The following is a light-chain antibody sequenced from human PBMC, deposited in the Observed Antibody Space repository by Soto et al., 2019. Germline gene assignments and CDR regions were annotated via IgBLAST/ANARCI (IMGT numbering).Light chain of an antibody. CDR3: QQYNNWPIT. J-gene: IGKJ5*01. Sequence: EIVMTQSAATLSVSPGERATLSCRASQSVSSNFAWYQQKPGQAPRLLIYRASTGATGVPARFSGSGSGTEFTLTITSLQSEDFAIYYCQQYNNWPITFGQGTRLEIK. CDR1: QSVSSN. V-gene: IGKV3-15*01. CDR2: RAS.